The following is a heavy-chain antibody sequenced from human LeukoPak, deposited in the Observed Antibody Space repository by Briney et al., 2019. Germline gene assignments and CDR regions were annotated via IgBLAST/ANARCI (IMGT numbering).Heavy chain of an antibody. CDR1: GGSFSGYY. V-gene: IGHV4-34*01. J-gene: IGHJ3*02. CDR2: INHSGST. CDR3: ARAYWGSRKPPDAFDI. Sequence: PSETLSLTCAVYGGSFSGYYRSWIRQPPGKGLEWIGEINHSGSTNYNPSLKSRVTISVDTSKNQFSLKLSSVTAADTAVYYCARAYWGSRKPPDAFDIWGQGTMVTVSS. D-gene: IGHD7-27*01.